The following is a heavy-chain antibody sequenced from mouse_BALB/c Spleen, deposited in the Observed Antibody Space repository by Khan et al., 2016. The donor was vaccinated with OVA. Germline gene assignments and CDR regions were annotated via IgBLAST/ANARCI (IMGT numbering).Heavy chain of an antibody. D-gene: IGHD1-2*01. CDR2: ISYSGST. V-gene: IGHV3-2*02. Sequence: EVELVESGPGLVKPSQSLSLTCTVTGYSITSNYAWNWIRQFPGNKLEWMGYISYSGSTSYNPSLKSRISITRDTSKNQFFLQLNSVTTEDTATYYGARKNYYGEALDYWGQGTSVTVSS. CDR3: ARKNYYGEALDY. CDR1: GYSITSNYA. J-gene: IGHJ4*01.